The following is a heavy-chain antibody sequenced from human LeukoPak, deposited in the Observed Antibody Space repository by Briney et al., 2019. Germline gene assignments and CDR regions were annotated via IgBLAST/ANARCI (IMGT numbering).Heavy chain of an antibody. D-gene: IGHD1-1*01. CDR3: ARRYYYFDY. CDR2: ISAYNGNT. J-gene: IGHJ4*02. Sequence: GASVKVSCKASGYTFTSYGISWVRQAPGQGLEWMGWISAYNGNTHYAQNLQGRVTMTTDTSTSTAYMELKSLRSEDTAVYYCARRYYYFDYWGQGTLVTVSS. V-gene: IGHV1-18*01. CDR1: GYTFTSYG.